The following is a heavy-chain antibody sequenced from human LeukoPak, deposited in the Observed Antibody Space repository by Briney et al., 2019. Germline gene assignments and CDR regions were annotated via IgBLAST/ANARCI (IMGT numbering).Heavy chain of an antibody. V-gene: IGHV6-1*01. CDR2: TYYRSRWYN. D-gene: IGHD4-17*01. J-gene: IGHJ4*02. CDR1: GDSVSSNSAA. Sequence: SQTLSLTCAISGDSVSSNSAAWNWIRQSTSRGLEWLGRTYYRSRWYNDFAVSVKSRIIINPDTSKNQFSLQLNSVTPEDTAVYCCARADYGYYLDYWGQGTLVTVSS. CDR3: ARADYGYYLDY.